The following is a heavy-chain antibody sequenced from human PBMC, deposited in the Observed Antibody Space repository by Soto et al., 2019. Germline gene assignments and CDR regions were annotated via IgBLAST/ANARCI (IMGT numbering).Heavy chain of an antibody. V-gene: IGHV3-21*01. J-gene: IGHJ6*02. CDR1: GFTLSSYI. Sequence: KPGGSLRLSCAASGFTLSSYIINWVRQAPGRGLEWVSSISTSSSYKYYADSVKGRFTISRDNAKNSLFLQMNSLRTEDTAVYYCARDPSPYDFWSGSKRPYGLDVWGQGTTVTVSS. CDR2: ISTSSSYK. D-gene: IGHD3-3*01. CDR3: ARDPSPYDFWSGSKRPYGLDV.